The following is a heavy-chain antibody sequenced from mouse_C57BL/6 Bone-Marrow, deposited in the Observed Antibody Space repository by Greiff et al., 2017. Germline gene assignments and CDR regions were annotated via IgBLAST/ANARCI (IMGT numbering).Heavy chain of an antibody. V-gene: IGHV14-4*01. CDR1: GYTFTGDY. CDR3: TTLYDYDGGY. D-gene: IGHD2-4*01. CDR2: IDPENGDT. J-gene: IGHJ4*01. Sequence: VQLQQSGAELVRPGASVKLSCKASGYTFTGDYMHWVKQRPEQGLEWIGWIDPENGDTEYAAKFQGKATITADTSSSTAYLQLSSLTSEDTAVYYCTTLYDYDGGYWGQGTSVTVSS.